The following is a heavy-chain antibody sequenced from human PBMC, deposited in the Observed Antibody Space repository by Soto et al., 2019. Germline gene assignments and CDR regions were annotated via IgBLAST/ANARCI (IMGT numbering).Heavy chain of an antibody. V-gene: IGHV1-18*01. CDR2: ISPHNGNT. J-gene: IGHJ4*02. Sequence: HVQLVQSGGELKKPGASVKVSCNTSGYTFNTYFITWVRQAPGQGLEWMGWISPHNGNTNYAEKFQGRDTMTADTITKTAYMELRNLRIDDTAVYYCARDTGNSLDYWGQGTPVTVSS. CDR1: GYTFNTYF. CDR3: ARDTGNSLDY.